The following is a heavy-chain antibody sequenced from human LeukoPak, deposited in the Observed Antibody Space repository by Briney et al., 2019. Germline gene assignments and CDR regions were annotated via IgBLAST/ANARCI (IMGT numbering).Heavy chain of an antibody. CDR1: GYTLTELS. CDR2: FDPEDGET. CDR3: ATDRPDYYDSSGYWEFDY. Sequence: GASVKVSCKVSGYTLTELSMHWVRQAPGKGLEWMGGFDPEDGETMYAQKFQGRVTMTDDTSTDTAYMELSSLRSEDTAVYYCATDRPDYYDSSGYWEFDYWGQGTLVTVSS. D-gene: IGHD3-22*01. J-gene: IGHJ4*02. V-gene: IGHV1-24*01.